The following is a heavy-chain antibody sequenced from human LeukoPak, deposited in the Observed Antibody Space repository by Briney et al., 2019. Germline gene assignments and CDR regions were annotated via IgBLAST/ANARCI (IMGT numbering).Heavy chain of an antibody. CDR2: INHSGST. V-gene: IGHV4-34*01. CDR3: ARRDGRRRAFDI. CDR1: GGSFSGYY. D-gene: IGHD1-14*01. J-gene: IGHJ3*02. Sequence: SETLSLTCAVYGGSFSGYYWSWIRQPPGKGREWIGEINHSGSTNYNPSLKSRVTISVDTSKNQFSLKLSSVTAAGTAVYYCARRDGRRRAFDIWGQGTMVTVSS.